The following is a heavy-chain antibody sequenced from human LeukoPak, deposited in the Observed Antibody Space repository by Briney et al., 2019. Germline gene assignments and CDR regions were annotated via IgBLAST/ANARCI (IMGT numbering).Heavy chain of an antibody. CDR3: ARDFEVADY. V-gene: IGHV3-30*03. Sequence: GGSLRLSCAASGFTFSSYGMHWVRQAPGKGLEWVAVISYDGSNKYYADSVKGRFTISRDNAKNSLYLQMNSLRAEDTAVYYCARDFEVADYWGQGTLSPSPQ. CDR2: ISYDGSNK. D-gene: IGHD2-21*01. CDR1: GFTFSSYG. J-gene: IGHJ4*02.